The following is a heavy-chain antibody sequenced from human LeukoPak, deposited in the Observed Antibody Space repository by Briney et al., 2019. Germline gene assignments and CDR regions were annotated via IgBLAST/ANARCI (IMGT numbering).Heavy chain of an antibody. D-gene: IGHD2-2*01. CDR3: ARGINIVVVPAALHWFDP. CDR2: INHSGST. V-gene: IGHV4-34*01. J-gene: IGHJ5*02. CDR1: GWSFSGYY. Sequence: SETLSLTCAVYGWSFSGYYWSWIRQPPGKGLEWIGEINHSGSTNYNPSLKSRVTISVDTSKNQFSLKLSSVTAADTAVYYCARGINIVVVPAALHWFDPWGQGTLVTVSS.